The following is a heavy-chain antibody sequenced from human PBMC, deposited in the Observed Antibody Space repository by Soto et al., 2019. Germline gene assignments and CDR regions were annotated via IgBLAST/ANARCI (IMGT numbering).Heavy chain of an antibody. J-gene: IGHJ4*02. CDR1: GYSFTSFP. V-gene: IGHV1-3*01. CDR3: ARGGGLDD. D-gene: IGHD3-10*01. CDR2: INAANGYT. Sequence: QVQLAQSGAEVKKPGASVKVSCKASGYSFTSFPIHWVRQAPGQGLECMGWINAANGYTRYSQKFQGRVTITRDTSATTAYMDLSSLTSEDTAVYYCARGGGLDDWGQGTLITVSS.